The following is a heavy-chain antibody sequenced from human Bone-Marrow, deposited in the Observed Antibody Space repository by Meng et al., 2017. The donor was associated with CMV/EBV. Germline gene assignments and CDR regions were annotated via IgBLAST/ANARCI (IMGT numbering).Heavy chain of an antibody. CDR3: ARQLLHCSSTSCYYGLLNYGMDV. CDR2: IIPIFGTA. CDR1: GGTLSRYA. Sequence: SVNVFCKASGGTLSRYAISWVRQAPGQGLEWMGGIIPIFGTANYAQKFQGRVTITTDESTSTAYMELSSLRSEDTAVYYCARQLLHCSSTSCYYGLLNYGMDVWGQGTTVTVSS. V-gene: IGHV1-69*05. D-gene: IGHD2-2*01. J-gene: IGHJ6*02.